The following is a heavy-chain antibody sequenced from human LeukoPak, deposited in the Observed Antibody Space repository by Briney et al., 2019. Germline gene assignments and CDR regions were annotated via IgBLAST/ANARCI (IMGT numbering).Heavy chain of an antibody. V-gene: IGHV3-7*03. CDR1: GFNFRDHW. Sequence: GGSLRLSCAVSGFNFRDHWMDWVRQAPGKGLQWVGHIKNDGSETYYLDSLKGRFSISRDDTNNALYLQMNSLRVEDTAVYYCVKNDGWFHLAQWGQGTLVTVSS. J-gene: IGHJ4*02. CDR3: VKNDGWFHLAQ. D-gene: IGHD6-19*01. CDR2: IKNDGSET.